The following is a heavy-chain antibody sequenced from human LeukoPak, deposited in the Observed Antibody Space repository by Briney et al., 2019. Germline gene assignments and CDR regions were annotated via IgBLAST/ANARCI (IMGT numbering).Heavy chain of an antibody. J-gene: IGHJ4*02. CDR1: GFTFSSFG. CDR2: IRYDGSNE. Sequence: PGGSLRLSCAASGFTFSSFGMHWVRQAPGKGLEWVAFIRYDGSNEFYADSVKGRFAISRDNSKNTQYLQMNSLRAEDTAVYYCAKDRGYSGNYYFDYWGQGTLVTVSS. D-gene: IGHD1-26*01. V-gene: IGHV3-30*02. CDR3: AKDRGYSGNYYFDY.